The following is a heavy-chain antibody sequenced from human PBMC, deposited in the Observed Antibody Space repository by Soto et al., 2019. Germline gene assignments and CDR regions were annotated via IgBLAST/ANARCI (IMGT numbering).Heavy chain of an antibody. CDR1: GFTFSSYE. J-gene: IGHJ6*02. CDR3: ARSEGYSSSWYSGYYYYGMDV. CDR2: ISSSGSTI. D-gene: IGHD6-13*01. Sequence: GGSLRLSCAASGFTFSSYEMNWVRQDPGKGLEWVSYISSSGSTIYYADSVKGRFTISRDNAKNSLYLQMNSLRAEDTAVYYCARSEGYSSSWYSGYYYYGMDVWGQGTTVTVSS. V-gene: IGHV3-48*03.